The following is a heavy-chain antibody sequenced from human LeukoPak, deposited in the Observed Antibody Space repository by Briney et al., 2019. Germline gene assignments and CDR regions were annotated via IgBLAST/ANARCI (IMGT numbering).Heavy chain of an antibody. J-gene: IGHJ4*02. Sequence: RPSETLSLTCAVYGGSFSGYYWSWIRQPPGKGLEWIGYIYYSGSTNYNPSLKSRVTISVDTSKNQFSLKLSSVTAADTAVYYCARGTTRYSSSWFDYWGQGTLVTVSS. D-gene: IGHD6-13*01. CDR2: IYYSGST. V-gene: IGHV4-59*01. CDR1: GGSFSGYY. CDR3: ARGTTRYSSSWFDY.